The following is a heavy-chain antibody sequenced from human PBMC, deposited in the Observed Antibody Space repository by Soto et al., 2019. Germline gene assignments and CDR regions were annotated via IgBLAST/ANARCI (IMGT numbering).Heavy chain of an antibody. CDR3: ARDGAIFGFDP. D-gene: IGHD3-16*01. CDR2: ISSSSSYT. CDR1: GFTFSDYY. J-gene: IGHJ5*02. V-gene: IGHV3-11*06. Sequence: PGGSLRLACAASGFTFSDYYMSWIRQAPGKGLEWVSYISSSSSYTNYADSVKGRFTISRDNAKNSLCLQMNSLRAEDTAVYYCARDGAIFGFDPWGQGTLVTVSS.